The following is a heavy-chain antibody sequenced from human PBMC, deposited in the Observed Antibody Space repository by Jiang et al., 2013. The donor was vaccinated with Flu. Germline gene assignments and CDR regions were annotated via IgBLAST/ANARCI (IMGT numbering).Heavy chain of an antibody. CDR3: VREGDSSGFYSGPHYFDF. CDR2: VYSSGTT. CDR1: GGSILRDY. D-gene: IGHD3-22*01. V-gene: IGHV4-4*07. J-gene: IGHJ4*02. Sequence: GPGLVKPSETLSLTCAVSGGSILRDYWSWIRQPAGKGLEWIGRVYSSGTTNYNPSLKSRVTMSVDTSKKNFSLKLSSVTAADTAMYYCVREGDSSGFYSGPHYFDFWGQGALVTVSS.